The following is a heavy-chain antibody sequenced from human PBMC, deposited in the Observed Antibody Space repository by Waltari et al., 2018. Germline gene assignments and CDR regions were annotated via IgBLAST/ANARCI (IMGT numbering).Heavy chain of an antibody. V-gene: IGHV3-23*03. CDR1: GFTFSSYA. CDR2: IYSGGST. CDR3: AKAYCSGGSCYFDY. D-gene: IGHD2-15*01. J-gene: IGHJ4*02. Sequence: EVQLLESGGGLVQPGGSLRLSCAASGFTFSSYAMSWVRQAPGKGLEWVSVIYSGGSTYYADSVKVRFTISRDNSKNTLYLQMNSLRAEDTAVYYCAKAYCSGGSCYFDYWGQGTLVTVSS.